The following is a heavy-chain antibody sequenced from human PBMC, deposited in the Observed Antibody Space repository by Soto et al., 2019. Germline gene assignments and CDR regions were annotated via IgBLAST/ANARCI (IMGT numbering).Heavy chain of an antibody. Sequence: SDTLSLTCTFSVCSTISYNYCSCIRHPPCKCLEWIGHIYYSGNTDYNPSLKSRLAISIDTSKNQFPLKLSSVTAADTAVYFCAREGGESSDGLYYFDSWGQGSLVTVSS. CDR2: IYYSGNT. J-gene: IGHJ4*02. CDR3: AREGGESSDGLYYFDS. CDR1: VCSTISYNY. V-gene: IGHV4-30-4*02. D-gene: IGHD3-16*01.